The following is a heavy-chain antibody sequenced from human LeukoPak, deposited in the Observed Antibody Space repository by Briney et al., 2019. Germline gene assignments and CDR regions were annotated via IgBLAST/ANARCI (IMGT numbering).Heavy chain of an antibody. V-gene: IGHV1-2*02. J-gene: IGHJ4*02. CDR1: GYTFTGYY. CDR2: INPNSGGT. D-gene: IGHD3-3*01. Sequence: ASVKVSCKASGYTFTGYYMHWARQAPGQGLEWMGWINPNSGGTNYAQKFQGRVTMTRATSISTAYMELSRLRSDDTAVYYCAGYDFWSGYYNYWGQGTLVTVSS. CDR3: AGYDFWSGYYNY.